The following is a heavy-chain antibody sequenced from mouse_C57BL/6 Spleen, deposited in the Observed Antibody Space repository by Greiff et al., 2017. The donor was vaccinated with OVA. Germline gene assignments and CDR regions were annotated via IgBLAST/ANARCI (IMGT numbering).Heavy chain of an antibody. CDR3: TTGSSGWAY. CDR2: IDPENGDT. V-gene: IGHV14-4*01. CDR1: GFNIKDDY. J-gene: IGHJ3*01. D-gene: IGHD3-2*02. Sequence: VQLQQSGAELVRPGASVKLSCTASGFNIKDDYMHWVKQRPEQGLEWIGWIDPENGDTEYASKFQGKATITAATSSNTAYLQLSSLTSEDTAVYYCTTGSSGWAYWGQGTLVTVSA.